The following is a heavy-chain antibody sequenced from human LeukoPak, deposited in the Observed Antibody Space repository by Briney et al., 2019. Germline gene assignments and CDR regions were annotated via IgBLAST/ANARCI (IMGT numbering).Heavy chain of an antibody. D-gene: IGHD6-13*01. CDR2: ISAYNGNT. CDR3: ARAAAGVGYLGY. CDR1: GYTFTSYG. V-gene: IGHV1-18*01. Sequence: ASVKVSCKASGYTFTSYGISWVRQAPGQGLECMGWISAYNGNTNYAQKLQGRVTMTTDTSTSTAYMELRSLRSDDTAVYYCARAAAGVGYLGYWGQGTLVTVSS. J-gene: IGHJ4*02.